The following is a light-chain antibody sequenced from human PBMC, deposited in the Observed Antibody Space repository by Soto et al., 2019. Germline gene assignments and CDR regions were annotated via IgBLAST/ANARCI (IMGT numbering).Light chain of an antibody. CDR1: QPGRSNY. Sequence: EIVLTQSPGTLSLSPGENGTLSCRASQPGRSNYLAWFQHKAGKGLRLLIYGAFSRAPGTPDRFSGSGSGTDFTLTISRLEPEDFAIYYCQQYGISPRTFGQGTKVEI. CDR2: GAF. V-gene: IGKV3-20*01. CDR3: QQYGISPRT. J-gene: IGKJ1*01.